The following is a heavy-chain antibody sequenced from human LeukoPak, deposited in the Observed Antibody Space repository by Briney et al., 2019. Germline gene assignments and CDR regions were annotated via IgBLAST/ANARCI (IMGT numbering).Heavy chain of an antibody. CDR1: GFTFSSYA. D-gene: IGHD3-22*01. CDR3: ARARPIDY. CDR2: ISSNGGST. J-gene: IGHJ4*02. V-gene: IGHV3-64*01. Sequence: PGGSLRLSCAASGFTFSSYAMHWVRQAPGKGLEYVSAISSNGGSTSYANSVKGRFTISRDNSKNTLYLQMGSLRAEDMAVYYCARARPIDYWGQGTLVTVSS.